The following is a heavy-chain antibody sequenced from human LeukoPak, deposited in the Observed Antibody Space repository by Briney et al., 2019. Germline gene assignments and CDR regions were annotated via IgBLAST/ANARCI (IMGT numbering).Heavy chain of an antibody. D-gene: IGHD5-18*01. CDR2: ISSSSSYI. V-gene: IGHV3-21*01. Sequence: GGSLRLSCAVSGFTFSNYSMNWVRQAPGKGLEWVSSISSSSSYIYYADSVKGRFTISRDNAKNSLYLQMNSLRAEDTAVYYCARYSYGYFDYWGQGTLVTVSS. J-gene: IGHJ4*02. CDR3: ARYSYGYFDY. CDR1: GFTFSNYS.